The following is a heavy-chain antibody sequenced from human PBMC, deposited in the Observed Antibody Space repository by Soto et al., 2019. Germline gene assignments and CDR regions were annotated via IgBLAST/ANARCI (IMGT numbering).Heavy chain of an antibody. Sequence: PGGSLRLSCAASGFTFSSYSMNWVRQAPGKGLEWVSSISSSSSYIYYADSVKGRFTISRDNAKNSPYLQMNSLRAEDTAVYYCARVWTGTPHFDYWGQGTLVTVSS. J-gene: IGHJ4*02. CDR2: ISSSSSYI. CDR1: GFTFSSYS. CDR3: ARVWTGTPHFDY. V-gene: IGHV3-21*01. D-gene: IGHD1-1*01.